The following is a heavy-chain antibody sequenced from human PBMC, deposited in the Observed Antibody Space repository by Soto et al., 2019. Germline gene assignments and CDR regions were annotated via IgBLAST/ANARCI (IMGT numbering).Heavy chain of an antibody. CDR2: IWYDGSNK. D-gene: IGHD5-12*01. V-gene: IGHV3-33*01. Sequence: PGGSLRLSCAATGFTFSLYGMHWVRQAPGKGLEWVAVIWYDGSNKYYADSVKGRFTISRDNSKNTLYLQMNSLRAEDTAVYYCARVLKRDGYNYRGFDYWGQGTLVIVSS. CDR3: ARVLKRDGYNYRGFDY. J-gene: IGHJ4*02. CDR1: GFTFSLYG.